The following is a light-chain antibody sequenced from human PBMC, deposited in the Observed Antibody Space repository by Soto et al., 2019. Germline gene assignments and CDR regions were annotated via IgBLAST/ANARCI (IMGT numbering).Light chain of an antibody. CDR1: SSDVGGYDY. J-gene: IGLJ1*01. V-gene: IGLV2-14*04. CDR3: SPYSRRSSFA. Sequence: TSSDVGGYDYVSWYQQLPGKAPKLLIYDVNNRPSGVSHRFSGSKSGNTASLTISGLQAEHEAEYYFSPYSRRSSFAFVPVSKFTVL. CDR2: DVN.